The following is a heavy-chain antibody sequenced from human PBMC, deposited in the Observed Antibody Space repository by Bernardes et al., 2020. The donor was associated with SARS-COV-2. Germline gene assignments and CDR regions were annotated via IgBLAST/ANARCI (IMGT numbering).Heavy chain of an antibody. J-gene: IGHJ5*02. CDR3: ARARGYTSGPPNWFDP. CDR1: GFTFRSFS. D-gene: IGHD5-18*01. Sequence: VGSLLLSCAASGFTFRSFSMNWVRQAPGPGLAWVSYLRGTSGIIYYADSVKGRFTISRDNAKNSLYLQMNSLRDEDTAVYYCARARGYTSGPPNWFDPWGQGTLVTGSP. V-gene: IGHV3-48*02. CDR2: LRGTSGII.